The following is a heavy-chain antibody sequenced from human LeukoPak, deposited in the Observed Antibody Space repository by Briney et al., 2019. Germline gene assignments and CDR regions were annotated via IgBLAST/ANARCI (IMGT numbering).Heavy chain of an antibody. CDR1: GFILSSYS. CDR3: AKAAGSSWPSYYYGMDV. J-gene: IGHJ6*02. V-gene: IGHV3-23*01. CDR2: ITGSGGNT. D-gene: IGHD6-13*01. Sequence: GGSLRLSCAASGFILSSYSMSWVRQAPGKGLEWVSVITGSGGNTYYADSVKGRFTISKDNSKNTVYLQMSSLRVDDTAVYYCAKAAGSSWPSYYYGMDVWGQGTTVTVSS.